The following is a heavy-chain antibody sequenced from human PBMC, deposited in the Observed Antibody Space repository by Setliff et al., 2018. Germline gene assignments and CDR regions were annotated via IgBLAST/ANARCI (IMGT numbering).Heavy chain of an antibody. CDR1: GFSFSGSA. J-gene: IGHJ3*02. CDR2: IRGRTDNYAT. CDR3: TFAMDGYDVFDI. Sequence: GESLKISCAASGFSFSGSAVYWVRQASVKGLEWIGRIRGRTDNYATAYAASVRGRFTISSDDSKNTAYLQMNSLKTEDTAVYYCTFAMDGYDVFDIWGQGTMVTVSS. V-gene: IGHV3-73*01. D-gene: IGHD5-18*01.